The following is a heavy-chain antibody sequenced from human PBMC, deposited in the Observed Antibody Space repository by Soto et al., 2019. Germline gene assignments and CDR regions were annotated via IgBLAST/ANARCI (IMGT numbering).Heavy chain of an antibody. J-gene: IGHJ5*02. CDR2: ISAYNGNT. D-gene: IGHD2-21*02. Sequence: GASVKVSCKASGYTFTNFGISWVRQAPGQGLEWMGWISAYNGNTNYAQNFQGRVTMTTDTSTSTAYMELRSLRSDDTAVYYCARGGDVVLVPAPLDHWGQGTLVTVSS. V-gene: IGHV1-18*01. CDR1: GYTFTNFG. CDR3: ARGGDVVLVPAPLDH.